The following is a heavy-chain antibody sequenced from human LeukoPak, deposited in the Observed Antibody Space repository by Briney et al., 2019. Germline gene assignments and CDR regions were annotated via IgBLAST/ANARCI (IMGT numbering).Heavy chain of an antibody. CDR3: ATLASRYSSPFDN. CDR2: IRSDGGST. V-gene: IGHV3-23*01. CDR1: GFTLSSYH. D-gene: IGHD6-13*01. J-gene: IGHJ4*03. Sequence: PGGSLTLSCAAAGFTLSSYHRSWVRQAPGKGLEWVSFIRSDGGSTLYADSVKGRFTISRDNSKNPLYAEMTSLRAEDTAVYYCATLASRYSSPFDNWGQGTLVTVSS.